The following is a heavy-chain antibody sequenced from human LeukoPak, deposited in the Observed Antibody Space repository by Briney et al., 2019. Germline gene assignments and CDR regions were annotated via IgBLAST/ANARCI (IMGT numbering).Heavy chain of an antibody. J-gene: IGHJ4*02. CDR2: INTNTGNP. V-gene: IGHV7-4-1*02. D-gene: IGHD3-22*01. CDR1: GYTFTSYA. CDR3: AMDSSGLALDY. Sequence: GASVKVSCKASGYTFTSYAMNWLRQAPGQGLEWMGWINTNTGNPTYAQGFTGRFVFSLDTSVSTAYLQISSLKAEDTAVYYCAMDSSGLALDYWGQGTLVTVSS.